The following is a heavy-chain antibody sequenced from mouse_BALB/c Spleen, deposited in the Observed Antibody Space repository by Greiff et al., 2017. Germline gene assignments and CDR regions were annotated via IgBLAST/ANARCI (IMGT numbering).Heavy chain of an antibody. J-gene: IGHJ4*01. CDR3: ARDHFCYAMDY. V-gene: IGHV14-3*02. CDR2: IDPANGNT. Sequence: VQLQQSGAELVKPGASVKLSCTASGFNIKDTYMHWVKQRPEQGLEWIGRIDPANGNTKYDPKFQGKATITADTSSNTAYLQLSSLTSEDTAVYYCARDHFCYAMDYWGQGTSVTVSS. CDR1: GFNIKDTY.